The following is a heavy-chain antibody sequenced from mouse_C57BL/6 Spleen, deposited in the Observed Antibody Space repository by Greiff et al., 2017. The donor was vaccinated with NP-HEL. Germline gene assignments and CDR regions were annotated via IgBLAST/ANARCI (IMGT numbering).Heavy chain of an antibody. J-gene: IGHJ3*01. V-gene: IGHV5-6*01. D-gene: IGHD1-1*01. Sequence: DVQLVESGGDLVKPGGSLKLSCAASGFTFSSYGMSWVRQTPDKRLEWVATISSGGSYTYYPDSVKGRFTISRDNAKNTLYLQMSSLKSEDTAMYYCARPYDYYGSSLAYWGQGTLVTVSA. CDR3: ARPYDYYGSSLAY. CDR1: GFTFSSYG. CDR2: ISSGGSYT.